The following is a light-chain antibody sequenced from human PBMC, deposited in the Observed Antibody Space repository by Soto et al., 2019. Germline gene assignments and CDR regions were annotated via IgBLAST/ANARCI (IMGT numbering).Light chain of an antibody. CDR1: QSVSSNY. CDR2: GAS. J-gene: IGKJ4*01. CDR3: QQYGSSPLT. V-gene: IGKV3-20*01. Sequence: EIVLTQSPGTLSLSPGGRATLSCRASQSVSSNYLVWYQQKPGQAPRLLIYGASSRATGIPDRFSGSGSGTDFTLTISRLEPEDFAVYYCQQYGSSPLTFGGGTK.